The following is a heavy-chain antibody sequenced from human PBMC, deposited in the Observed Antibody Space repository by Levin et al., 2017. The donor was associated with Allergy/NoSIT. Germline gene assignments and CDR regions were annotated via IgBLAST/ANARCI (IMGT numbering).Heavy chain of an antibody. V-gene: IGHV4-59*01. CDR3: SGGKPHGYDS. D-gene: IGHD6-13*01. Sequence: SETLSLTCIVSGGSISSYYWSWIRQPPGKGLEWIGFISDSGDTNYNSSLKSRVTISVDTSKNQFSLNLRSVTAADTAVFYCSGGKPHGYDSWGQGILVTVSS. J-gene: IGHJ4*02. CDR2: ISDSGDT. CDR1: GGSISSYY.